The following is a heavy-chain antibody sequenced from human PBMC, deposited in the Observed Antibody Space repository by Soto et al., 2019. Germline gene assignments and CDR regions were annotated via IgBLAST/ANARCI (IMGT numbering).Heavy chain of an antibody. J-gene: IGHJ5*02. V-gene: IGHV3-11*06. D-gene: IGHD2-21*01. Sequence: GGSLRLSCAGSGFTFGDSYMSWIRQAPGRGLEWLSYISPGSRYPAYADSVKGRFTISRDNAKRSLYLQMTSLRAEDTAVYYCASARHIGPWGQGTLVTVSS. CDR1: GFTFGDSY. CDR3: ASARHIGP. CDR2: ISPGSRYP.